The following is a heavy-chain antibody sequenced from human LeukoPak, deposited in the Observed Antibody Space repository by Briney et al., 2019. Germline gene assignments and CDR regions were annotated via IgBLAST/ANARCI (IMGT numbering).Heavy chain of an antibody. D-gene: IGHD5-12*01. Sequence: GGSLRLSCAVSGVTFSDYYMSWIRQAPGKGLEWVSYITGSGNNIYYADSVKGRFTISRDNAKNSLYLQMNSLRDEDTAVFYCAGGRGSSGEFDYWGQGTLVTVS. CDR2: ITGSGNNI. J-gene: IGHJ4*02. CDR1: GVTFSDYY. CDR3: AGGRGSSGEFDY. V-gene: IGHV3-11*04.